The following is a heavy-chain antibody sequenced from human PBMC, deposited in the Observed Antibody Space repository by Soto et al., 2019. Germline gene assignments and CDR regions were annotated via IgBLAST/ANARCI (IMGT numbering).Heavy chain of an antibody. V-gene: IGHV4-59*01. J-gene: IGHJ5*02. CDR3: ARYSPPKKSYDSNPGWFDP. CDR1: GGSMNNYY. D-gene: IGHD3-22*01. Sequence: PSXTLSLTCTVSGGSMNNYYWTWIRQPPVNGLEWIVYVYYTGSTSYNPSLKSRVTISLDTSMNQFSLTLNSVTAADTAMYFCARYSPPKKSYDSNPGWFDPWGQGTLVTVPQ. CDR2: VYYTGST.